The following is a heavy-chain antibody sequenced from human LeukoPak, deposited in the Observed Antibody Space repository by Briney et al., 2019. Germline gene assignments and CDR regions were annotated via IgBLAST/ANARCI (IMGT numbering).Heavy chain of an antibody. Sequence: GGSLRLSCAASGFSVSSNYMSWVRQAPGKGLEWVSVIYSGGSTYYADSVKGRFTISRDNSKNTLYLQMNSLRAEDTAVYYCAREMWDNYGYVDYWGQGTLVTVSS. CDR2: IYSGGST. CDR3: AREMWDNYGYVDY. J-gene: IGHJ4*02. V-gene: IGHV3-66*01. D-gene: IGHD5-18*01. CDR1: GFSVSSNY.